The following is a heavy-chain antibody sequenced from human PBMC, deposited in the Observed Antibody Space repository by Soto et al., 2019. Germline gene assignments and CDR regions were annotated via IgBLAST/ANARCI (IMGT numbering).Heavy chain of an antibody. V-gene: IGHV3-64*01. CDR3: ASRARPDFYYMDV. Sequence: EVQLAESGGGLAQPGGSLRLSCAASGFTLSGYAMDWVRQAPGKGLEYVSGISSNGVGTYYANSVQGRFTISRDNSKNTVFLQMGSPRPEDMAVYYCASRARPDFYYMDVCVNGTTVTVSS. J-gene: IGHJ6*03. CDR2: ISSNGVGT. D-gene: IGHD6-6*01. CDR1: GFTLSGYA.